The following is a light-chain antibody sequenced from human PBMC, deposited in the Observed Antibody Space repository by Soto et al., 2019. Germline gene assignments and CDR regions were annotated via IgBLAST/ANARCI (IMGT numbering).Light chain of an antibody. Sequence: EIVLTQSPGTLSLSPGDRATLSCRASQSVSSSSLAWYQHKPGQAPRLLIYGVSNRAAGIPGRFRGSGSGTDFSFTISRLEPEDFAVYYCQQYGSSFTFGGGTKVEIK. CDR2: GVS. CDR1: QSVSSSS. CDR3: QQYGSSFT. V-gene: IGKV3-20*01. J-gene: IGKJ4*01.